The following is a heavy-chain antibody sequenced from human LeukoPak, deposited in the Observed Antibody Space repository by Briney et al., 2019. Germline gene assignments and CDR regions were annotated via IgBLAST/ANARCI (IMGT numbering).Heavy chain of an antibody. V-gene: IGHV3-23*01. J-gene: IGHJ4*02. CDR2: ISASSDIT. Sequence: QPGGSLRLSCAASDFTVSSYALSWVRQAPGKGLEWLSSISASSDITNYADSVKGRFTLSRDISKNTLYLQMNSLRVEDTAVYYCAKVVGVPALWGQGTLVTVSS. D-gene: IGHD3-10*01. CDR1: DFTVSSYA. CDR3: AKVVGVPAL.